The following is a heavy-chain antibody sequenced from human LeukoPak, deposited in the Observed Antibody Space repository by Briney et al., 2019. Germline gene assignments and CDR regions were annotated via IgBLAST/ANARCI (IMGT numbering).Heavy chain of an antibody. CDR1: GGSFSGYY. V-gene: IGHV4-34*12. D-gene: IGHD1-1*01. CDR2: IFYSGST. CDR3: ASGTGTTSNWFDP. J-gene: IGHJ5*02. Sequence: SETLSLTCAVYGGSFSGYYWGWIRQPPGKGLEWIGNIFYSGSTYYSPSLKSRVTISLDTSRNQFSLKLSSVTAADTAVYYCASGTGTTSNWFDPWGQGTLVTVSS.